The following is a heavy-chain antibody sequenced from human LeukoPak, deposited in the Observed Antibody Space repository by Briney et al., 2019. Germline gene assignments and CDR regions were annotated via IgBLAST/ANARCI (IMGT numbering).Heavy chain of an antibody. J-gene: IGHJ4*02. CDR2: IFYSGST. D-gene: IGHD5-12*01. Sequence: SETLSLTCAVYGGSFSGYYWSWIRQPPGKGLEWIGNIFYSGSTYYGPSLKSRLTISLDTSRNQFSLQLNSVTPEDTAVYYCAREPGGAEYSGYDPFDFWGQGTLVTVSS. V-gene: IGHV4-34*12. CDR1: GGSFSGYY. CDR3: AREPGGAEYSGYDPFDF.